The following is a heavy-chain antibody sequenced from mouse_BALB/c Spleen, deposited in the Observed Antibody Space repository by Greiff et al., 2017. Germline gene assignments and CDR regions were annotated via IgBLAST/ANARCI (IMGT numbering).Heavy chain of an antibody. Sequence: QVQLKESGAELARPGASVKLSCKASGYTFTSYWMQWVKQRPGQGLEWIGAIYPGDGDTRYTQKFKGTATLTADKSSSTAYMQLSSLASEDSAVYYCARGAGYDAWFAYWGQGTLVTVSA. D-gene: IGHD2-14*01. CDR2: IYPGDGDT. J-gene: IGHJ3*01. CDR1: GYTFTSYW. V-gene: IGHV1-87*01. CDR3: ARGAGYDAWFAY.